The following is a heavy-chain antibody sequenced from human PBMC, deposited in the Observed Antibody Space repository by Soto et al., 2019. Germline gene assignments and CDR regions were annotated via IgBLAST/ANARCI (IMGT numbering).Heavy chain of an antibody. Sequence: SETLSLTCAVYGGSFIVDYWSWIRQPPGKGLEWIGEINHSGSTNYNPSLTSRVTISVDTSKNQFSLKLSSVTAADTAVYYCARGGYYYGSGSYSAYNWFDPWGQGTLVTVSS. V-gene: IGHV4-34*01. CDR2: INHSGST. CDR3: ARGGYYYGSGSYSAYNWFDP. D-gene: IGHD3-10*01. CDR1: GGSFIVDY. J-gene: IGHJ5*02.